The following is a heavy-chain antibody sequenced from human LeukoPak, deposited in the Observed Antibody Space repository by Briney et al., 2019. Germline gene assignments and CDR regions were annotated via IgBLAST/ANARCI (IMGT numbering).Heavy chain of an antibody. D-gene: IGHD1-14*01. CDR3: ARVPPSNRVFAI. CDR1: GFTFSSYW. J-gene: IGHJ3*02. CDR2: IKQDGSDQ. V-gene: IGHV3-7*01. Sequence: GGSLRLSCAASGFTFSSYWMSWVRQAPGKGLEWVSNIKQDGSDQYYVDSVKGRFTISRDNSKNSLYLQMNSLRAEDTAVYYCARVPPSNRVFAIWGQGTTATVSS.